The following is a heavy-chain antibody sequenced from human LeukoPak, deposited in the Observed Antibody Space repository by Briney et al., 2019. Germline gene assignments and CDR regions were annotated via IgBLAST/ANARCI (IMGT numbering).Heavy chain of an antibody. V-gene: IGHV1-2*02. J-gene: IGHJ3*02. D-gene: IGHD3-22*01. CDR2: INPNSGGT. CDR3: AREAYYYDSSGHAFDI. CDR1: GYTFTGYY. Sequence: ASVKVSCKASGYTFTGYYMHWVRQAPGQGLEWMGWINPNSGGTNYAQKFQGRVTMTRDTSISTAYMELSSLRSEDTAVYYCAREAYYYDSSGHAFDIWGQGTMVTVSS.